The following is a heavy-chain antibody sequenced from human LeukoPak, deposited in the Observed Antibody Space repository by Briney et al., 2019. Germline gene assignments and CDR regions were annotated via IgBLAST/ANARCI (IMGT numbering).Heavy chain of an antibody. Sequence: GESLKISCKASGYSFSDYWIGWVRQMPGKGLEWMGIIYPDDSGTRYSPSFQGQVTISADKSISTAYLQWSSLKASDTAMYYCARRAVTTIGHAFDIWGQGTMVTVSS. CDR2: IYPDDSGT. CDR3: ARRAVTTIGHAFDI. V-gene: IGHV5-51*01. CDR1: GYSFSDYW. J-gene: IGHJ3*02. D-gene: IGHD4-17*01.